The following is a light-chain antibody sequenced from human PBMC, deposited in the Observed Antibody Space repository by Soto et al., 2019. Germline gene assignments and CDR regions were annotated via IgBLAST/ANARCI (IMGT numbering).Light chain of an antibody. CDR1: QDIRTF. J-gene: IGKJ4*01. CDR2: DAS. V-gene: IGKV1-33*01. CDR3: QQYDNLPLT. Sequence: DIQMTQSPSSLYASVGDRVTIICQASQDIRTFLHWYQQKPGKAPKLLIYDASKLEPGVPSRFSGSGSGTYFTFTISCLQPEDLATYYCQQYDNLPLTFGGGTRWISN.